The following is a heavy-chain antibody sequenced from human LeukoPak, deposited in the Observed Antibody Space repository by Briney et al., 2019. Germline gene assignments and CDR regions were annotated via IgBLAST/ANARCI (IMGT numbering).Heavy chain of an antibody. CDR2: INSDGSST. CDR1: GFTFSSYW. D-gene: IGHD2-2*01. CDR3: ARGTLVVPAAMGVFDP. V-gene: IGHV3-74*01. Sequence: GGSLRLSCAASGFTFSSYWMHWVRQAPGKGLVWVSRINSDGSSTSYADSVKGRFTISRDNAKNTLYLQMNSLRAEDTAVYYYARGTLVVPAAMGVFDPWGQGTLVTVSS. J-gene: IGHJ5*02.